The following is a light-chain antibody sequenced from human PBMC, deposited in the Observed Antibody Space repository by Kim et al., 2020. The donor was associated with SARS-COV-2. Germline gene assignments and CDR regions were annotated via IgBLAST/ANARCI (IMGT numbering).Light chain of an antibody. CDR1: KLGDAY. CDR2: QDF. V-gene: IGLV3-1*01. J-gene: IGLJ2*01. CDR3: KAWDRSNGV. Sequence: SYELTQPPSVSVSPGQTASIACSGDKLGDAYASRYQQKPGQSPVLVIYQDFKRPSGIPDRFHGPHSGNTATLIISATQEMDEADYHRKAWDRSNGVFG.